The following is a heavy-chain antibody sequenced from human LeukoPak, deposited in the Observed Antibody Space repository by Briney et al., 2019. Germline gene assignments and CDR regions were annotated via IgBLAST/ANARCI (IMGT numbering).Heavy chain of an antibody. CDR1: GGSISSGGYS. CDR3: ARLSLYCSGGSCYGDWFDP. V-gene: IGHV4-30-2*01. J-gene: IGHJ5*02. Sequence: SETLSLTCAVSGGSISSGGYSWSWIRQPPGKGLEWIGYIYHSGSTYYNPSFKSRVTISVDRSKNQFSLKLSSVTAADTAVYYCARLSLYCSGGSCYGDWFDPWGQGTLVTVSS. D-gene: IGHD2-15*01. CDR2: IYHSGST.